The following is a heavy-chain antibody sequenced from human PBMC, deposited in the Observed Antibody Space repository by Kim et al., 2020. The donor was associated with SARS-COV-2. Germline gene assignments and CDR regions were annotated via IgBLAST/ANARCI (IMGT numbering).Heavy chain of an antibody. V-gene: IGHV3-33*06. CDR3: AKHGVDYSSPSLDF. J-gene: IGHJ4*02. D-gene: IGHD6-6*01. CDR1: GFNFNSYG. CDR2: MWFDGTNK. Sequence: GGSLRLSCAASGFNFNSYGMHWVRQAPGKGLEWVAIMWFDGTNKYYADSVKGRFTISRDNSKNTLHLQMNSLRVEDTAVYYCAKHGVDYSSPSLDFWGQG.